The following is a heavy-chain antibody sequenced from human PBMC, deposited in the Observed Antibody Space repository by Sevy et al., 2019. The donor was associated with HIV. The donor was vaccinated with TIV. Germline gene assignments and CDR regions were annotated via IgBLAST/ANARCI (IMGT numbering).Heavy chain of an antibody. V-gene: IGHV4-59*01. Sequence: SETLSLICTVSSDSISGYYWSWLRQSPGKGLEWIGAIYYSGSTNYNPSLESRVTISVDTSKSQFSLNLSSVTAADTAVFYCARDRTYGSSELDYWGQGILVTVSS. CDR1: SDSISGYY. D-gene: IGHD6-6*01. CDR3: ARDRTYGSSELDY. CDR2: IYYSGST. J-gene: IGHJ4*02.